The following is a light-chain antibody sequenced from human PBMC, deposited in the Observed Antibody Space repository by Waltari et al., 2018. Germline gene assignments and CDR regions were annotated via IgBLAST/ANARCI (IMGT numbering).Light chain of an antibody. CDR3: RRSYSTPPIT. V-gene: IGKV1-39*01. J-gene: IGKJ5*01. CDR1: QSISSY. Sequence: DIQMTQSPSSLSASVGDRVTITCRASQSISSYLNWYQQKPGKVPKLLIYAASSLQSGVPSRFSVSGYETAFTLTISSLQPEDFATYYCRRSYSTPPITSGQATRLEIK. CDR2: AAS.